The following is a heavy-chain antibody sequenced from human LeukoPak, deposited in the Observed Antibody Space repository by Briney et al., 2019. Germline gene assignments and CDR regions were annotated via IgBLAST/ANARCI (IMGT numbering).Heavy chain of an antibody. V-gene: IGHV3-33*01. CDR2: IWYDGSKK. CDR3: AVVVIDSDY. CDR1: GFTFSSYG. J-gene: IGHJ4*02. D-gene: IGHD3-22*01. Sequence: PGGSLRLSCAASGFTFSSYGMHWVRQAPGKGLEWVAVIWYDGSKKYYADTVKGRFTISRDNSKNTLYLQMNSLRAEDTAVYYCAVVVIDSDYWGQGTLVTVSS.